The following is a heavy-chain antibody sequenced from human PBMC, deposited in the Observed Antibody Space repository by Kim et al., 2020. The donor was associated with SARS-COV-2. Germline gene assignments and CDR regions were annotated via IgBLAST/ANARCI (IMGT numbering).Heavy chain of an antibody. J-gene: IGHJ4*02. CDR1: GYTFTSYD. CDR2: MNPNSGNT. Sequence: ASVKVSCKASGYTFTSYDINWVRQATGQGLEWMGWMNPNSGNTGYAQKFQGRVTMTRNTSISTAYMELSSLRSEDTAVYYCARGPRIAVAGALGYWGQGTLVTVSS. D-gene: IGHD6-19*01. CDR3: ARGPRIAVAGALGY. V-gene: IGHV1-8*01.